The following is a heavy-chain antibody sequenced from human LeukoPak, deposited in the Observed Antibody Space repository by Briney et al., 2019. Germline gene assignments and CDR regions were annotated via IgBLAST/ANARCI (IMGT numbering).Heavy chain of an antibody. CDR1: GYTFTGYY. V-gene: IGHV1-2*02. CDR3: ARDRYCSGGSCSGSLDY. D-gene: IGHD2-15*01. Sequence: ASVKVSCKASGYTFTGYYMHWVRQAPGQGLEWMGWINPNSGGTNYAQKFQGRVTITRDTSASTAYMELSSLRSEDMAVYYCARDRYCSGGSCSGSLDYWGRGTLVTVSS. J-gene: IGHJ4*02. CDR2: INPNSGGT.